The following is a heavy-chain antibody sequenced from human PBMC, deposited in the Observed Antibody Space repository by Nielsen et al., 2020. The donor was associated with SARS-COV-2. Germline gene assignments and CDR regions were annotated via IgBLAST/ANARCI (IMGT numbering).Heavy chain of an antibody. CDR3: ARTLYPYGSSGPLGAVDYFDY. CDR2: IYYSGGT. Sequence: WIRQPPGKGLEWIGYIYYSGGTHFNPSLKSRLTMSVDTSKNQFSLKLSSVTAADTALYYCARTLYPYGSSGPLGAVDYFDYWGQGTLVTVSS. D-gene: IGHD3-22*01. J-gene: IGHJ4*02. V-gene: IGHV4-30-4*01.